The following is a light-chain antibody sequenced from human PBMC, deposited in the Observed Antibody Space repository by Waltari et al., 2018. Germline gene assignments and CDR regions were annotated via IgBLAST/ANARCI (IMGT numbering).Light chain of an antibody. V-gene: IGLV2-14*01. J-gene: IGLJ3*02. CDR1: TSDVGSYNY. CDR2: EVI. CDR3: SSYSFTSTFTRV. Sequence: QSALTQPASVSGSPGQSITISCTGGTSDVGSYNYISWYQQYPGKAPKLIIYEVINRPAGISERVPSSRSGNTASLTISGLQAEDEADYYCSSYSFTSTFTRVFGGGAKLTVL.